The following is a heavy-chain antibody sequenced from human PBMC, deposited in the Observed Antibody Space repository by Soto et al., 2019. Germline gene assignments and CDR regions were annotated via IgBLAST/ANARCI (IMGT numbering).Heavy chain of an antibody. CDR2: IRVKPNGYTT. Sequence: PGGSLRLSCAASGFTFSDHYMDWVRLAPGKGLEWDGHIRVKPNGYTTEYAASVNGRFTISRDNARNSLYLQMNSLRSEDTAVYYCARVELMYSSGWYRSHGVDVWGQGTTVTVSS. CDR1: GFTFSDHY. D-gene: IGHD6-19*01. CDR3: ARVELMYSSGWYRSHGVDV. J-gene: IGHJ6*02. V-gene: IGHV3-72*01.